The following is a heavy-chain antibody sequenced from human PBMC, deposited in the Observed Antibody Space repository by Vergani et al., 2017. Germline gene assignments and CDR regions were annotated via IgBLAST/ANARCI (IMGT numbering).Heavy chain of an antibody. CDR1: GGSLSGYY. D-gene: IGHD1-14*01. J-gene: IGHJ4*02. Sequence: QVQLQESGPGLVRPSETLSLTCTVSGGSLSGYYWNWIRQTPGEGLEWIGYVEDSGYCNYNPSLKTRVSISSDTSNNQFSLMLSSVTVADTAVYYCARSIVSRNPPDYFDNWGQGTLVTVSS. V-gene: IGHV4-59*01. CDR3: ARSIVSRNPPDYFDN. CDR2: VEDSGYC.